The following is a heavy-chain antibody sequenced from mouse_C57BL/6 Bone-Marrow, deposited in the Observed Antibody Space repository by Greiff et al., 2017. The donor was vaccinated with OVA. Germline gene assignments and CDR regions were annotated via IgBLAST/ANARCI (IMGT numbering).Heavy chain of an antibody. CDR3: ASYYYSNPFAY. V-gene: IGHV2-6*01. J-gene: IGHJ3*01. CDR2: IWGVGST. Sequence: VQRVESGPGLVAPSQSLSITCTVSGFSLTSYGVDWVRQSPGKGLEWLGVIWGVGSTNYNSALKSRLSISKDNSKSQVFLKMNSLRTDDTAMYYCASYYYSNPFAYWGQGTLVTVSA. CDR1: GFSLTSYG. D-gene: IGHD2-5*01.